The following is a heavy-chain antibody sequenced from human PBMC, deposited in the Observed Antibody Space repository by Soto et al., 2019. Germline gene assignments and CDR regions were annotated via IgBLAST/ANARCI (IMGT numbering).Heavy chain of an antibody. V-gene: IGHV3-74*01. D-gene: IGHD2-21*02. CDR3: ARGNCSGDTCFFGGTH. Sequence: EVQLAESGGVLVQPGGSLRLSCVASGFTFSDHWMHWVRQAPGKGLVWVSRINSGGSRTNYADSVKGRFTISRDNAKNTLYLEMNSRSLEDAAVYYCARGNCSGDTCFFGGTHWGRGTLVTVSS. J-gene: IGHJ4*02. CDR2: INSGGSRT. CDR1: GFTFSDHW.